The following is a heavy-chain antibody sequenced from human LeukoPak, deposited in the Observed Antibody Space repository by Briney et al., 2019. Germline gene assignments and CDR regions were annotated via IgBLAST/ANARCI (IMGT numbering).Heavy chain of an antibody. J-gene: IGHJ4*02. Sequence: VGSLRLSCAASGFTFDDYGMSWVRQAPGKGLEWVSGINWNGGSTGYADSVKGRFTISRDNAKNSLYLQMNSLRAEDTALYYCARDRGTYYDFCSGYPDYWGQGTLVTVSS. V-gene: IGHV3-20*04. CDR1: GFTFDDYG. D-gene: IGHD3-3*01. CDR2: INWNGGST. CDR3: ARDRGTYYDFCSGYPDY.